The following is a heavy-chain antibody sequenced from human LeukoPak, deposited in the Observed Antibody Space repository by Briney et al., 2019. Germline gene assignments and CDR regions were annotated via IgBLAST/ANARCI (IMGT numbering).Heavy chain of an antibody. D-gene: IGHD2-15*01. V-gene: IGHV3-21*01. CDR3: ARAGGYCSGGSCYTSKFDY. CDR1: GFTFSSYA. J-gene: IGHJ4*02. CDR2: ISSSSSYI. Sequence: GGSLRLSCAASGFTFSSYAMTWVRQAPGKGLEWVSSISSSSSYIYYADSVKGRFTISRDNAKNSLYLQMNSLRAEDTAVYYCARAGGYCSGGSCYTSKFDYWGQGTLVTVSS.